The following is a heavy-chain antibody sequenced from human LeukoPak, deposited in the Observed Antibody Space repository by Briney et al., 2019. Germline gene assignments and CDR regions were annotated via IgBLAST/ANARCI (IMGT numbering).Heavy chain of an antibody. V-gene: IGHV3-64*01. CDR3: ARSRTNPNYYMDV. CDR1: GFTFSDYA. J-gene: IGHJ6*03. D-gene: IGHD2-8*01. CDR2: ISTNGAFT. Sequence: GGSLRLSCAASGFTFSDYAMHWVRQAPGKGLEYVSGISTNGAFTFYANSVRGRFTISKDNSKNTLYLEMGSLAAEDMAVYYCARSRTNPNYYMDVWGKGTTVTVSS.